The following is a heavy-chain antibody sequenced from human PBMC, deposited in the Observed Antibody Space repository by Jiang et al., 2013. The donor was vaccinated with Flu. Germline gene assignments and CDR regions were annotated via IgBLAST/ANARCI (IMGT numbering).Heavy chain of an antibody. D-gene: IGHD1-7*01. CDR1: GYMFTNYF. Sequence: SGAEVKNPGASVKVSCKASGYMFTNYFMHWVRQAPGQGLEWMGIINPSDGSTNYAQKFQGRLTISADTSTSTVYMELSSLRSEDTAVYYCARDAYAENYNNWGQGTLVHRL. CDR3: ARDAYAENYNN. V-gene: IGHV1-46*01. J-gene: IGHJ4*02. CDR2: INPSDGST.